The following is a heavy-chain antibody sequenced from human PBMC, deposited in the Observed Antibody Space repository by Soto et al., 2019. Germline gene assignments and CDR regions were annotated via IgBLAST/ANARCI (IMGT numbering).Heavy chain of an antibody. Sequence: EVQLLESGGGLVQPGGSLRLSCAVSGFTFSNYTMSWVRQAPGKGLDWVSAISGSGASTYNADSVKGRFTISRDNSKNTLYLEMNRLRVEDTSVYYCAKTILSEDDFRRGYYGNYYGMDVWGQGTTVTVSS. V-gene: IGHV3-23*01. J-gene: IGHJ6*02. CDR1: GFTFSNYT. CDR2: ISGSGAST. CDR3: AKTILSEDDFRRGYYGNYYGMDV. D-gene: IGHD3-3*01.